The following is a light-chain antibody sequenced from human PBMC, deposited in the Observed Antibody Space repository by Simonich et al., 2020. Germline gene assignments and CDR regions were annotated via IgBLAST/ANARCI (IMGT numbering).Light chain of an antibody. CDR3: QQYNTWPYT. V-gene: IGKV3-15*01. CDR1: QSVSSN. J-gene: IGKJ2*01. Sequence: EKVMTQSPATLSVSPGERATLSCRASQSVSSNLAWYQQKPGQAPRRLIYGASTRANGIPARFSGSGSGTEFTLTISSLQSEDFGVYYCQQYNTWPYTFGQGTKLEIK. CDR2: GAS.